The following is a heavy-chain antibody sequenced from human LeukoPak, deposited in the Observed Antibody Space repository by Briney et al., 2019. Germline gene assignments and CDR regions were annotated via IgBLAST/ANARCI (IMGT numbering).Heavy chain of an antibody. CDR1: GFTFSSYG. CDR3: AREAPTAMPYYYGMDV. J-gene: IGHJ6*02. CDR2: ISYDGSNK. Sequence: GGSLRLSCAASGFTFSSYGMHWVRQAPGKGLEWVAVISYDGSNKYYADSVKGRFTISRDNSKNTLYLQMNSLRAEDTAVYYCAREAPTAMPYYYGMDVWGQGTTVTVSS. D-gene: IGHD5-18*01. V-gene: IGHV3-30*03.